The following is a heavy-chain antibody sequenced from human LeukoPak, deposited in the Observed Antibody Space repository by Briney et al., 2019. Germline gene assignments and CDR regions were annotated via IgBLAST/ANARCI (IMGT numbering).Heavy chain of an antibody. CDR3: ARGGVGATPPQA. V-gene: IGHV1-69*05. Sequence: SVKVSCKASGGTLSSYAISWVRQAPGQGLEWMGGIIPIFGTANYAQKFQGRVTITTDESTSTAYMKLSSLRSEDTAVYYCARGGVGATPPQAWGQGTLVTVSS. D-gene: IGHD1-26*01. J-gene: IGHJ4*02. CDR2: IIPIFGTA. CDR1: GGTLSSYA.